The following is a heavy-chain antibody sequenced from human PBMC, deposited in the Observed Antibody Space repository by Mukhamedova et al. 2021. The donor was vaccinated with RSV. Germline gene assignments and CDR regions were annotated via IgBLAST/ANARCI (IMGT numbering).Heavy chain of an antibody. Sequence: SHGMHWVRQAPGKGLEWVAVIWFDGSNKNYADSVKGRFTISRDNSKNTLYLQMSSLRAEDTAVYYCARGEPGYRYGSLDYWGQG. J-gene: IGHJ4*02. CDR1: SHG. D-gene: IGHD5-18*01. CDR2: IWFDGSNK. CDR3: ARGEPGYRYGSLDY. V-gene: IGHV3-33*01.